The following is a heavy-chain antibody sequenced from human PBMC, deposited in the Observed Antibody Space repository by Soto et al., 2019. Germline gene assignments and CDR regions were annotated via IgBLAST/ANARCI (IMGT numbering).Heavy chain of an antibody. Sequence: EVQLVESGGGLVKPGGSLRLSCAASGFTFSSYSMNWVRQAPGTGLEWVSSISSSSSYIYYADSVKGRFTISRDNAKNSLYLQMNSLRAEDTAVYYCASEELLRGLRYFDYWGQGTLVTVSS. V-gene: IGHV3-21*01. CDR1: GFTFSSYS. CDR3: ASEELLRGLRYFDY. J-gene: IGHJ4*02. D-gene: IGHD1-26*01. CDR2: ISSSSSYI.